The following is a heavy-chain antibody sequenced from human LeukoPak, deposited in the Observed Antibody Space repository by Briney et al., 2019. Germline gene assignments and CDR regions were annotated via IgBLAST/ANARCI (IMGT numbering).Heavy chain of an antibody. J-gene: IGHJ4*02. Sequence: SETLSLTCTVSGGSINSYYWSWIRQPPGKGLEYLGRISSTGSTNYNPSLRSRVTISADTSKNHFSLKLTSVTAADTAVYYCARDQTYSGSGIYTYFDYWGQGILVTVSS. CDR3: ARDQTYSGSGIYTYFDY. CDR2: ISSTGST. CDR1: GGSINSYY. D-gene: IGHD3-10*01. V-gene: IGHV4-4*07.